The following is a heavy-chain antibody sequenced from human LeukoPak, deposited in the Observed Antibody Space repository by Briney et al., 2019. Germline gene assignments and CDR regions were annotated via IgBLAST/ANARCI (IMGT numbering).Heavy chain of an antibody. CDR1: GGSISFSSYY. D-gene: IGHD1-26*01. CDR2: IYYSGST. Sequence: SETLSLTCTVSGGSISFSSYYWGWIRQPPGKGLEWIGSIYYSGSTYYNPSLKSRVTISVDTSKNQFSLKLSSVTAADTAVYYCARDRGATTSDYWGQGALVTVSS. CDR3: ARDRGATTSDY. J-gene: IGHJ4*02. V-gene: IGHV4-39*07.